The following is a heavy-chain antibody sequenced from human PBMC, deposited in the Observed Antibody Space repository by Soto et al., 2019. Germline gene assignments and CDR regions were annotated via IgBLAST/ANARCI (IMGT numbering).Heavy chain of an antibody. CDR2: ISYDGSNK. V-gene: IGHV3-30*18. D-gene: IGHD3-3*01. J-gene: IGHJ4*02. Sequence: QVQLVESGGGVVQPGRSLRLSCAASGFTFSSYGMHWVRQAPGKGLEWVAVISYDGSNKYYADSVKGRFTISRDNSKNTQYLQMNSLRAEDTAVYYCAKGAAGDYYFDYWGQGTLVTVSS. CDR3: AKGAAGDYYFDY. CDR1: GFTFSSYG.